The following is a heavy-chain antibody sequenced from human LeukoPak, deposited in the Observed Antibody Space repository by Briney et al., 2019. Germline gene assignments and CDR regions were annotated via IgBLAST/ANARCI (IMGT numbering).Heavy chain of an antibody. CDR3: ARAGVYNWNLFDY. CDR2: ITSSGGAK. Sequence: PGGSLRPSCAASGFTFSSYEMNWVRQAPGKGLVWVSYITSSGGAKKYADSVKGRFTISRDNAKNSLYLQLNSLRADDTAVYYCARAGVYNWNLFDYWGEGALVTVSS. V-gene: IGHV3-48*03. CDR1: GFTFSSYE. D-gene: IGHD1-20*01. J-gene: IGHJ4*02.